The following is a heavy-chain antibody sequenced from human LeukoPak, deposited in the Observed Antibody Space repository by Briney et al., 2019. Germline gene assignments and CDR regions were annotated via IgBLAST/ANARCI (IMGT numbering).Heavy chain of an antibody. CDR1: GFTFSSYG. Sequence: GGSLRLSCAASGFTFSSYGMHWVRQASGKGLEWVAVIWYDGSNKYYADSVKGRFTISRDNSKNTLYLQMNSLRAEDTAVYYCAKRAASSGYYFDQWGQGTLVTVSS. CDR2: IWYDGSNK. D-gene: IGHD6-19*01. CDR3: AKRAASSGYYFDQ. J-gene: IGHJ4*02. V-gene: IGHV3-33*06.